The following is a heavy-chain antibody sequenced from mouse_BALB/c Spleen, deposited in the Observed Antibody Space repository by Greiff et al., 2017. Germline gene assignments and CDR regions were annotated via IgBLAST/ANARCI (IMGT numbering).Heavy chain of an antibody. Sequence: EVKVVESGGGLVKPGGSLKLSCAASGFTFSSYAMSWVRQTPEKRLEWVASISSGGSTYYPDSVKGRFTISRDNARNILYLQMSSLRSEDTAMYYCARGDYGSSQFAYWGQGTLVTVSA. J-gene: IGHJ3*01. D-gene: IGHD1-1*01. V-gene: IGHV5-6-5*01. CDR3: ARGDYGSSQFAY. CDR2: ISSGGST. CDR1: GFTFSSYA.